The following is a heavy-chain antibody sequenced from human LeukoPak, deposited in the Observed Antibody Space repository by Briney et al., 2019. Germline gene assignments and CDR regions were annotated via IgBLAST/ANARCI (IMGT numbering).Heavy chain of an antibody. D-gene: IGHD5-12*01. V-gene: IGHV4-59*11. J-gene: IGHJ4*02. Sequence: PSETLSLTCTVSGGSISSHYWSWIRQPPGKGLEWIGYIYYSGSTNYNPSLKSRVTVSVDTSKNQFSLKLTSVTAADTAVYYCARVGSGYDYSNPLDYWGQGTLVTVSS. CDR3: ARVGSGYDYSNPLDY. CDR1: GGSISSHY. CDR2: IYYSGST.